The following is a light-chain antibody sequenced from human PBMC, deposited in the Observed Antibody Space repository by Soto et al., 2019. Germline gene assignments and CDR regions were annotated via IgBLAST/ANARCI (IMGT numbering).Light chain of an antibody. CDR1: QSVSTN. J-gene: IGKJ2*01. CDR2: DAS. V-gene: IGKV3-11*01. CDR3: QQRSNWPPYT. Sequence: EIVLTQSPATLSLSPGERATLSCRASQSVSTNLGWYQQKPGQAPRLLIYDASNRATGIPARFSGSGSGTDFTLSISSLEPEDFVVYYCQQRSNWPPYTFGQGTKLEIK.